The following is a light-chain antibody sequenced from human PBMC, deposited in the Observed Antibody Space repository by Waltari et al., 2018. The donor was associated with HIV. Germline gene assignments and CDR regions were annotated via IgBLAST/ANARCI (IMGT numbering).Light chain of an antibody. Sequence: DIVMIQSPLSLPVTPGEPASIFCRASQSLLHSNGYNYLDWYLQKPGQSPQLLIYLGSNRASGVPDRFSGSGSGTDFTLKISRVEAEDVGVYYCMQALQTPFTFGPGTKVDIK. J-gene: IGKJ3*01. CDR3: MQALQTPFT. CDR1: QSLLHSNGYNY. V-gene: IGKV2-28*01. CDR2: LGS.